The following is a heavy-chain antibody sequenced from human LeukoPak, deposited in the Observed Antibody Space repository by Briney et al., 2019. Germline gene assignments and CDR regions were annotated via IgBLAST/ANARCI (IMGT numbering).Heavy chain of an antibody. J-gene: IGHJ3*02. CDR2: IYSGGST. V-gene: IGHV3-66*02. D-gene: IGHD3-10*01. CDR1: GFTVSSNY. Sequence: GGSLRLSCAASGFTVSSNYMSWVRQAPGKGPEWVSVIYSGGSTYYADSVKGRFTISRDNSKNTLYLQMNSLRAEDTAVYYCAREWFRKGHAFDIWGQGTMVTVSS. CDR3: AREWFRKGHAFDI.